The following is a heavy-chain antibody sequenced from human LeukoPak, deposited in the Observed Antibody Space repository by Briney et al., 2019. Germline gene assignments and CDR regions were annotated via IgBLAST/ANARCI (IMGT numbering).Heavy chain of an antibody. CDR2: IIPIFGTA. CDR3: ARDFWILGRPAYCYYGMDV. J-gene: IGHJ6*02. CDR1: GGTFSSYA. Sequence: GASVKVSCKASGGTFSSYAISWVRQAPGQGLEWMGGIIPIFGTANYAQKFQGRVTITADESTSTAYMELSSLRSEDTAVYYCARDFWILGRPAYCYYGMDVWGQGTTVTVSS. V-gene: IGHV1-69*01. D-gene: IGHD3-3*01.